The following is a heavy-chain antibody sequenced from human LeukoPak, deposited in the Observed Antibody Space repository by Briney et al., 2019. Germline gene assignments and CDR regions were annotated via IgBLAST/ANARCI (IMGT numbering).Heavy chain of an antibody. CDR2: ISSSSSYI. Sequence: PGGSLRLSCAASGFTVTTKPMAWVRQAPGKGLEWVSSISSSSSYIYYADSVKGRFTISRDNAKNSLYLQMNSLRAEDTAVYYCARVTSGSYGDYPLDYWGQGTLVTVSS. J-gene: IGHJ4*02. CDR3: ARVTSGSYGDYPLDY. V-gene: IGHV3-21*01. D-gene: IGHD4-17*01. CDR1: GFTVTTKP.